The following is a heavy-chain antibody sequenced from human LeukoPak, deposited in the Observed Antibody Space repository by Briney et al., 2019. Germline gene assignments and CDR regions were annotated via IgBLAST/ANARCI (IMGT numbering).Heavy chain of an antibody. J-gene: IGHJ4*02. V-gene: IGHV1-2*06. Sequence: ASVNVSCKASGYTFTGYYMHWVRQAPGQGLEWMGRINPNSGGTSYAQKFQGRVTMTRDTSITTAYMELSRLRSDDTAVYYCTREPISGVDYWGQGTLVTVSS. CDR1: GYTFTGYY. CDR3: TREPISGVDY. D-gene: IGHD2-2*02. CDR2: INPNSGGT.